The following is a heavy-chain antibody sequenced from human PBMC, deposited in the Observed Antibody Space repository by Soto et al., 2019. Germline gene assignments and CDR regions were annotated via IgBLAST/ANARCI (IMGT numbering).Heavy chain of an antibody. CDR2: IYYSGST. CDR3: ARERPDGSRLAP. V-gene: IGHV4-30-4*01. J-gene: IGHJ5*02. D-gene: IGHD6-13*01. Sequence: SETLSLTCTVSGGSISRGDYYWSWIRQPPGKGLEWIGYIYYSGSTYYNPSLKSRVTISVDTSKNQFSLNLSSVTAADTAVYYCARERPDGSRLAPWGQGTLVTVSS. CDR1: GGSISRGDYY.